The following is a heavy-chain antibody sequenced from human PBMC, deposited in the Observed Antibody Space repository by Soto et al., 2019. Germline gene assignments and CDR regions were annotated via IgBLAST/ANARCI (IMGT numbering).Heavy chain of an antibody. J-gene: IGHJ4*02. CDR2: INHSGST. D-gene: IGHD6-13*01. V-gene: IGHV4-34*01. Sequence: LSLTCAVYGGSFSGYYWSWIRQPPGKGLEWIGEINHSGSTNYNPSLKSRVTISVDTSKNQFSLKLSSVTAADTAVYYCARGFETAAGTFDYWGQGTLVTVSS. CDR1: GGSFSGYY. CDR3: ARGFETAAGTFDY.